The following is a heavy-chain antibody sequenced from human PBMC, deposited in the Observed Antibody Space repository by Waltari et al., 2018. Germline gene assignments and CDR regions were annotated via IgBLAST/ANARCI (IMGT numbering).Heavy chain of an antibody. CDR1: GGSISSSNYC. CDR3: ARHSAGRDGYTYFNY. Sequence: QLQLQESGPGLVKPSENLSLTCTVSGGSISSSNYCWGWIRQPPGKGLEWIGTIYSSGDTYYNPALGSRVTISVDTSKSQFSLKLSSVTAADTAVYYCARHSAGRDGYTYFNYWGQGTLVSVSS. D-gene: IGHD3-10*01. CDR2: IYSSGDT. V-gene: IGHV4-39*01. J-gene: IGHJ4*02.